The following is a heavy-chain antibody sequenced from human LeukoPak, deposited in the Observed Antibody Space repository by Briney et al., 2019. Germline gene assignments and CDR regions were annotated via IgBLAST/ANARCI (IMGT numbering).Heavy chain of an antibody. D-gene: IGHD3-10*01. CDR1: GFTFSSYA. Sequence: GGSLRLSCAASGFTFSSYAMSWVRQAPGKGLEWVSAISGSGGSTYYADSVKGRFTISRNNSKNTLYLQMNSLRAEDTAVYYCARIGPSSLWFGELVYYFDYWGQGTLVTVSS. V-gene: IGHV3-23*01. CDR3: ARIGPSSLWFGELVYYFDY. CDR2: ISGSGGST. J-gene: IGHJ4*02.